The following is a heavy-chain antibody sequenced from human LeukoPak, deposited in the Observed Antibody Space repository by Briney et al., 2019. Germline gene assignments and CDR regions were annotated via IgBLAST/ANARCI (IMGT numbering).Heavy chain of an antibody. J-gene: IGHJ6*02. D-gene: IGHD3-22*01. V-gene: IGHV1-69*04. CDR3: AKTDYYELAGWDPSESYYYYGMDV. Sequence: SVKVSCKASGGTFSSYAISWVRQAPGRGLEWMGRIIPILGIANYAQKFQGRVTITADKSTSTAYMELSSLRSEDTAVYYCAKTDYYELAGWDPSESYYYYGMDVWGQGTTVTVSS. CDR1: GGTFSSYA. CDR2: IIPILGIA.